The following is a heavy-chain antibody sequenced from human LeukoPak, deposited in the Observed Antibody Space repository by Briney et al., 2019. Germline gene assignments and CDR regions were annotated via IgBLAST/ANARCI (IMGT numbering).Heavy chain of an antibody. CDR2: INPNSGGT. J-gene: IGHJ6*03. D-gene: IGHD3-10*01. CDR3: ARGGPMVRGVNSYYYYMDV. Sequence: GASVKVSCKASGYTVTGYYMHWGRQAPGQGLEWMGWINPNSGGTNYAQKFQGRVTMTRDTSISTAYMELSRLRSDDTAVYYCARGGPMVRGVNSYYYYMDVWGKGTTVTVSS. CDR1: GYTVTGYY. V-gene: IGHV1-2*02.